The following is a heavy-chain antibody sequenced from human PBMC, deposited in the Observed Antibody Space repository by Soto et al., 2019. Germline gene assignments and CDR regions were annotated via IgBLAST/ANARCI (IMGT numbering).Heavy chain of an antibody. D-gene: IGHD3-10*01. V-gene: IGHV4-59*08. CDR3: AKNRYYYGSGSYSNWFDP. J-gene: IGHJ5*02. CDR2: IYYSGST. Sequence: SETLSLTCTVSGGSISSYYWSWIRQPPGKGLEWIGYIYYSGSTNYNPSLKSRVTISVDTSKNQFSLKLSSVTAADTAVYYCAKNRYYYGSGSYSNWFDPWGQGTLVTVSS. CDR1: GGSISSYY.